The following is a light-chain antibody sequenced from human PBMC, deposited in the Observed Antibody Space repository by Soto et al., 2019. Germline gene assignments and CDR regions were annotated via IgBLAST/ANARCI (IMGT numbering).Light chain of an antibody. CDR3: SSYTTDNTHV. V-gene: IGLV2-14*02. Sequence: QSALTQPASVSGSPGQSITISCTGTSSDIGSYNLVSWYQRHPGRAPKLMVYEGSRRPSGVSNRFSGSKSGNTASLTISGLQAEDEAYYYCSSYTTDNTHVFGGGTKLTVL. J-gene: IGLJ2*01. CDR2: EGS. CDR1: SSDIGSYNL.